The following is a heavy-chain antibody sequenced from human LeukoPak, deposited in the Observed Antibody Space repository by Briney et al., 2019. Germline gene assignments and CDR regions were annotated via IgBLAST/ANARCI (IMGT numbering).Heavy chain of an antibody. CDR3: ARKSGSSGYPFDY. V-gene: IGHV3-48*01. Sequence: PGGSLRLSCAASGFAFSSYSMNWVRQAPGKGLEWVPYITSSSSAIYYADSVKGRFTISRDNAKNSLYLQMNSLRAEDTAVYYCARKSGSSGYPFDYWGQGTVVTVFS. J-gene: IGHJ4*02. D-gene: IGHD3-22*01. CDR2: ITSSSSAI. CDR1: GFAFSSYS.